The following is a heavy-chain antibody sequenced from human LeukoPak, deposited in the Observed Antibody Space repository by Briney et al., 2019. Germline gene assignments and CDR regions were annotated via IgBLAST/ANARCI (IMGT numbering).Heavy chain of an antibody. V-gene: IGHV4-34*01. CDR1: GGSFSGYY. CDR3: ARQNFYRYCRSTSCYRPYYYYYMDV. Sequence: ASETLSLTCAVYGGSFSGYYWSWIRQPPGKGLEWIGEINHSGSTNYNPSLKSRVTISVDTSKNQFSLKLSSVTAADTTVYYCARQNFYRYCRSTSCYRPYYYYYMDVWGKGTTVTISS. D-gene: IGHD2-2*01. CDR2: INHSGST. J-gene: IGHJ6*03.